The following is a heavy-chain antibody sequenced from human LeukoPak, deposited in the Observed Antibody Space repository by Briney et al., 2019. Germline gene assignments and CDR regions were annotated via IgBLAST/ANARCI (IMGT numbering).Heavy chain of an antibody. Sequence: GGSLRLSCAASGFTLSSYAMHWVRQAPGKGLEWVAVISYDGSNKYYADSVKGQFTISRDNSKNTLYLQMNSLRAEDTAVYYCARLSGFYHYFDYWGQGTLVTVSS. CDR1: GFTLSSYA. CDR2: ISYDGSNK. CDR3: ARLSGFYHYFDY. D-gene: IGHD3-10*01. J-gene: IGHJ4*02. V-gene: IGHV3-30*14.